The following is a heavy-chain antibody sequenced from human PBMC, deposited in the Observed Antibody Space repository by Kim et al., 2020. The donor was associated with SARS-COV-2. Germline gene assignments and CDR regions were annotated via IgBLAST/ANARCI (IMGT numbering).Heavy chain of an antibody. CDR1: GFTFSSYG. J-gene: IGHJ4*02. Sequence: GGSLRLSCAASGFTFSSYGMHWVRQAPGKGLEWVAVISYDGSNKYYADSVKGRFTISRDNSKNTLYLQMNSLRAEDTAVYYCAKDRSGYYSPARRYWGQGTLVTVSS. CDR2: ISYDGSNK. V-gene: IGHV3-30*18. D-gene: IGHD3-3*01. CDR3: AKDRSGYYSPARRY.